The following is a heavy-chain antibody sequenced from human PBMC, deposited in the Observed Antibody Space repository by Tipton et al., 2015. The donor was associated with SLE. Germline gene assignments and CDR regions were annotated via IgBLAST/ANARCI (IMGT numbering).Heavy chain of an antibody. Sequence: QLVQSGAEGKKPGESLKISWEGSGYRFSTYWIAWLRQMPGKGLEWMGSIYVGDSDTIYSPSFQGQATISVDKSISTAYLQWSSLKAEDSAMYYCARLALHLGLDQWGQGTLVTVSS. CDR3: ARLALHLGLDQ. CDR1: GYRFSTYW. CDR2: IYVGDSDT. J-gene: IGHJ4*02. D-gene: IGHD3-16*02. V-gene: IGHV5-51*03.